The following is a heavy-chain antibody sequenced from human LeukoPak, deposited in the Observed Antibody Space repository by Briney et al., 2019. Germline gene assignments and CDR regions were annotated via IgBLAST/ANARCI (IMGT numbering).Heavy chain of an antibody. D-gene: IGHD6-6*01. Sequence: GRSLRLSCAVSGFTFSGFWMSWSRQAPGKGLEWVASINSDGSEGYYADVVKGRFTISRDNAKNSLYLQINSLRAEDTAVYYCARSSYSSSSSVWGQGTMVTVSS. CDR1: GFTFSGFW. V-gene: IGHV3-7*03. CDR3: ARSSYSSSSSV. CDR2: INSDGSEG. J-gene: IGHJ3*01.